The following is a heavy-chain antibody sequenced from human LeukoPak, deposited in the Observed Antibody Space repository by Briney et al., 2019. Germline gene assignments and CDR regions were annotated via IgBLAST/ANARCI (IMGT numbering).Heavy chain of an antibody. CDR3: ARVFNLVGFDY. D-gene: IGHD2-8*02. CDR2: IKPDGGEK. Sequence: PGRSLRLSCAASGFTFSSYAMHWVRQAPGKGLEWVSSIKPDGGEKFYVDSVKGRFTIFRDNARDSLDLQMNSLRAGDTAVYYCARVFNLVGFDYWGQGILVTVSS. CDR1: GFTFSSYA. J-gene: IGHJ4*02. V-gene: IGHV3-7*01.